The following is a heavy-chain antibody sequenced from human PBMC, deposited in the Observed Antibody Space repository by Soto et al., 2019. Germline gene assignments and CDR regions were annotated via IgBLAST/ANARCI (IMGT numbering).Heavy chain of an antibody. Sequence: QVQLQESGPGLVKPSQTLSLTCTVSVASISSGGYYWSWIRQHPGEGLEWIGYIYYIGSTSYNPSLKSRVTISVDTSKNQFSLKLSSVTDADTAVYYCARESKYDTSGYPPWFAPWGQGTLVTVSS. D-gene: IGHD3-22*01. CDR3: ARESKYDTSGYPPWFAP. J-gene: IGHJ5*02. CDR1: VASISSGGYY. V-gene: IGHV4-31*03. CDR2: IYYIGST.